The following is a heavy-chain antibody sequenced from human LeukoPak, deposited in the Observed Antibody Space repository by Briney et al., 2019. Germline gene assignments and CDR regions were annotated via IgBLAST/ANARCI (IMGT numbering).Heavy chain of an antibody. CDR2: MFYGGST. D-gene: IGHD3-16*01. CDR1: GDSISNYY. CDR3: ARDQKPYTGXXXPGFDP. J-gene: IGHJ5*02. Sequence: SLTXTVSGDSISNYYWSWIRXXPGKGLEWVXYMFYGGSTNYNPSLKSRVTISVDTSKNQFSLKLNSVTAADTAVYYCARDQKPYTGXXXPGFDPWGQGTXXXXSS. V-gene: IGHV4-59*01.